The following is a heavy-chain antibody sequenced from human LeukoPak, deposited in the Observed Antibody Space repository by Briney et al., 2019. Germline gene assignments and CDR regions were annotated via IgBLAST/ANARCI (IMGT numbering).Heavy chain of an antibody. CDR3: ARVYDYVWGSYRYNPDASDI. Sequence: GASVKVSCKASGYTFTSYDINWVRQATGQGLEWMGWMNPNSGNTGYAQKFQGRVTMTRNTSISTAYMELSSLRSEDTAVYYCARVYDYVWGSYRYNPDASDIWGQGTMVTVSS. CDR2: MNPNSGNT. D-gene: IGHD3-16*02. CDR1: GYTFTSYD. J-gene: IGHJ3*02. V-gene: IGHV1-8*01.